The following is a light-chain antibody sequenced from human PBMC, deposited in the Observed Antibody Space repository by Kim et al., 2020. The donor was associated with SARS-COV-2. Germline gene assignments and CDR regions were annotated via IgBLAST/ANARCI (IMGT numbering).Light chain of an antibody. V-gene: IGLV3-19*01. Sequence: LGQTVTITCQGDSLRNYFATWYQQKPGQAPVLVIYASNDRPSGIPDRFSGSNSGNTASLTITGAQADDEADDYCNSRDSSGNHLVFGGGTKLTVL. CDR2: ASN. CDR3: NSRDSSGNHLV. CDR1: SLRNYF. J-gene: IGLJ2*01.